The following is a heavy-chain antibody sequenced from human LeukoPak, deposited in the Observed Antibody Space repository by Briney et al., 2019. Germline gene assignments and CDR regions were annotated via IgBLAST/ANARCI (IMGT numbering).Heavy chain of an antibody. CDR1: GFTFSSYS. J-gene: IGHJ4*02. Sequence: GGSLRLSCAASGFTFSSYSMNWVRQAPGKGLEWVSSISSSSSYIYYADSVKGRFTISRDNAKNSLYLQMNSLRAEDTAVYYCAKAFSARVGATNYWGQGTLVTVSS. CDR3: AKAFSARVGATNY. V-gene: IGHV3-21*04. D-gene: IGHD1-26*01. CDR2: ISSSSSYI.